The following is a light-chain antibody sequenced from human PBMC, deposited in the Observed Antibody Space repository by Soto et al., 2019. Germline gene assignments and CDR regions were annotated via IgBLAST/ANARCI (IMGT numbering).Light chain of an antibody. CDR1: QSVSSR. CDR3: QQYDKWPPLT. CDR2: GAS. V-gene: IGKV3-15*01. J-gene: IGKJ4*01. Sequence: EIVMTQSPAILSVSPGERATLSCRVSQSVSSRLAWYQQKPGQAPRLLIFGASTRATGISARFSGSGSGTEFALNISSLQSEDFAVYYCQQYDKWPPLTFGGGTMVDI.